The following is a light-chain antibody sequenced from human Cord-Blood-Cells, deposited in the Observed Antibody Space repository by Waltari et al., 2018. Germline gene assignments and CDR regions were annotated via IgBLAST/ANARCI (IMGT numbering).Light chain of an antibody. CDR3: QQSYSTPRT. CDR2: AAS. CDR1: QSISSY. Sequence: IQMTQSPSSLSGSVGDSVTITCRASQSISSYLNWYQQKPGKAPKLLIYAASSLQSGVPSRFSGSGSGTDFTLTISSLQPEDFATYYCQQSYSTPRTFGQGTKLEIK. V-gene: IGKV1-39*01. J-gene: IGKJ2*01.